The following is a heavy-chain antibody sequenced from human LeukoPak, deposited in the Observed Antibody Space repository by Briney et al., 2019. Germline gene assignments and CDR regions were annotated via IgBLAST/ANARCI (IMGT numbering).Heavy chain of an antibody. CDR3: ERFHSSLHTAGDY. D-gene: IGHD5-18*01. J-gene: IGHJ4*02. CDR1: GYTFTSYY. V-gene: IGHV1-46*01. CDR2: INPSGGGT. Sequence: ASVKVSCKASGYTFTSYYMHWVRQAPGQGLELMGIINPSGGGTSYEQNFQGRVTMTRDTSTSTVYMELSSLKSEDTAVYYCERFHSSLHTAGDYWGQGTQVTVSS.